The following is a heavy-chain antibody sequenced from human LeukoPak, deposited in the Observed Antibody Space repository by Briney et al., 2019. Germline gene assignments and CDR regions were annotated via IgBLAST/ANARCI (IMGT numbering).Heavy chain of an antibody. Sequence: ASVKVSCKVSGYTLTELSMHWVRQAPGKGLEWMGGFDPEDGETIYAQKFQGRVTMTEDTSTDTAYMELSSLRSEDTAVYYCATTSPLGYCSGGSCYYFDYCGQGTLVTVSS. J-gene: IGHJ4*02. V-gene: IGHV1-24*01. CDR1: GYTLTELS. CDR3: ATTSPLGYCSGGSCYYFDY. CDR2: FDPEDGET. D-gene: IGHD2-15*01.